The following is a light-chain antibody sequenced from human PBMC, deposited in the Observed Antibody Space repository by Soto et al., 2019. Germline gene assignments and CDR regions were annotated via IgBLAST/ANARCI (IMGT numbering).Light chain of an antibody. V-gene: IGLV1-51*01. Sequence: QSVLTQPPSVSAAPGQKVTISCSGSSSNIGINYVSWYQQLPGTAPKLLIYDNNKRPSGIPDRFSGSKSGTSATLGITGLQTGDEADYYCGTWDSSLSVGGFYVFGTGTKVTVL. CDR3: GTWDSSLSVGGFYV. CDR1: SSNIGINY. CDR2: DNN. J-gene: IGLJ1*01.